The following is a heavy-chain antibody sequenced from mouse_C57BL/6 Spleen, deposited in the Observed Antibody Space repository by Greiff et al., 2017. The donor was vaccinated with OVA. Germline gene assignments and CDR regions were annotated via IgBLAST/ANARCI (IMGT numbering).Heavy chain of an antibody. Sequence: QVQLQQSGPELVKPGASVKISCKASGYAFSSSWMNWVKQRPGKGLEWIGRIYPGDGDTNYNGKFKGKATLTAEKSSSTAYMQLSSLTSEDSAVYFCARSDYYGSSYMDYFDYRGQGTTLTVSS. D-gene: IGHD1-1*01. V-gene: IGHV1-82*01. CDR1: GYAFSSSW. J-gene: IGHJ2*01. CDR3: ARSDYYGSSYMDYFDY. CDR2: IYPGDGDT.